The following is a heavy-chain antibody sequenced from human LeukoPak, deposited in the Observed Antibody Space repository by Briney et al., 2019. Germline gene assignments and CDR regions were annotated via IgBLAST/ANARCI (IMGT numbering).Heavy chain of an antibody. D-gene: IGHD5-12*01. V-gene: IGHV4-34*01. CDR2: INLNHSEST. Sequence: KPSETLSLTCAVYGGSFSDYCWSWIRQPPGKGLEWIGEINLNHSESTNYNPSLKSRVTISVDTPKNQFSLKLSSVTAADTAVYYCARASSGLDYWGQGTLVTVSS. CDR3: ARASSGLDY. J-gene: IGHJ4*02. CDR1: GGSFSDYC.